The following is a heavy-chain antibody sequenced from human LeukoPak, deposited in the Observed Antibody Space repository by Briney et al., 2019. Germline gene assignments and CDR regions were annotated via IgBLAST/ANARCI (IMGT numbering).Heavy chain of an antibody. V-gene: IGHV4-59*08. D-gene: IGHD3-3*01. Sequence: SETLSLTCTVSGGSISSYYWSWIRQPPGKGLEWIGYIYYSGSTNYNPSLKSRVTISVDTSKNQFSLKLSSVTAADTAVYYCAGQGGYDFWSGYYAHDSFDIWGQGTMGTVSS. CDR2: IYYSGST. CDR1: GGSISSYY. J-gene: IGHJ3*02. CDR3: AGQGGYDFWSGYYAHDSFDI.